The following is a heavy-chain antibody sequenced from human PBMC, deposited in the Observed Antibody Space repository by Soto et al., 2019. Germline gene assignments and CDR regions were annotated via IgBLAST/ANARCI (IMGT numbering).Heavy chain of an antibody. CDR3: ARAGRGNYFDY. J-gene: IGHJ4*02. CDR2: SHYTGTT. D-gene: IGHD2-15*01. V-gene: IGHV4-39*07. CDR1: GASISSSGYY. Sequence: SETLSLTCTVSGASISSSGYYWAWMRQPPGKGPEWIGSSHYTGTTTYNPSLKTRVAISVDKSKNQFSLKLSSVTAADTAVYYCARAGRGNYFDYWGQGTLVTVS.